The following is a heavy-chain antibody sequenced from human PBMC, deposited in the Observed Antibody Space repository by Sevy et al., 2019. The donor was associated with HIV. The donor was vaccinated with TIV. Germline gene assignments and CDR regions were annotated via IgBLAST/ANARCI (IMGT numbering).Heavy chain of an antibody. CDR2: IKQDGSAK. J-gene: IGHJ3*02. CDR1: GFTFSIYW. CDR3: ARGEAAAFDI. V-gene: IGHV3-7*01. D-gene: IGHD1-26*01. Sequence: GGSLRLSCAASGFTFSIYWMSWVRQAPGNGLEWVANIKQDGSAKDYVDSVKGRFTISRDNAKNSLYLQMNSLRAEDTAVYYCARGEAAAFDIWGQWTMVTVSS.